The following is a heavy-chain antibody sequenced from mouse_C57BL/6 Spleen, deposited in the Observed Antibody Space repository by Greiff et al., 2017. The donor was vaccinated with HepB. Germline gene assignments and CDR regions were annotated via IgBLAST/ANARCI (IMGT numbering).Heavy chain of an antibody. Sequence: VQLQQSGPELVKPGASVKISCKASGYSFTDYNMNWVKQSNGKSLEWIGVINPSYGTTSYNQKFKGKATLTVDQSSSTAYMQLNSLTSEDSAVYDCARRGYYDYDGWFAYWGQGTLVTVSA. V-gene: IGHV1-39*01. CDR3: ARRGYYDYDGWFAY. D-gene: IGHD2-4*01. J-gene: IGHJ3*01. CDR2: INPSYGTT. CDR1: GYSFTDYN.